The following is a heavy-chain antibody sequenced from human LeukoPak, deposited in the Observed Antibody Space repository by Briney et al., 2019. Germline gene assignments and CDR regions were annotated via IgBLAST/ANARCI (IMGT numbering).Heavy chain of an antibody. CDR1: GYTFTGYY. CDR2: INPNSGGT. CDR3: ARVTRGSGYYYNDY. V-gene: IGHV1-2*02. D-gene: IGHD3-22*01. Sequence: ASVKVSCKASGYTFTGYYMHWVRQATGQGLEWMGWINPNSGGTNYAQKFQGRVTMTRDTSISTAYMELSRLRSDDTAVYYCARVTRGSGYYYNDYWGQGTLVTVSS. J-gene: IGHJ4*02.